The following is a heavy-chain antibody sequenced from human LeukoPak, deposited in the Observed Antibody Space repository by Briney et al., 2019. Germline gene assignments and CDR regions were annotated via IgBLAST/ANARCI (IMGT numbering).Heavy chain of an antibody. Sequence: GASVKVSCKASGYTFTGYYMHWVRQAPGQGLEWMGWINPNSGGTNYAHKFQGRVTMTRDTSISTAYMELSRLRSDDTAVYYCARGRILRFNWFDPWGQGTLVTVSS. V-gene: IGHV1-2*02. D-gene: IGHD2-21*01. CDR2: INPNSGGT. J-gene: IGHJ5*02. CDR1: GYTFTGYY. CDR3: ARGRILRFNWFDP.